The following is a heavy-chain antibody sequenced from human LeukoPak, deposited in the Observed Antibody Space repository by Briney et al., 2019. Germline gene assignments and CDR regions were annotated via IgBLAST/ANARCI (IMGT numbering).Heavy chain of an antibody. CDR3: ARDSASGDILTGYYTLDY. V-gene: IGHV3-33*01. Sequence: PGGSLRLSCAASGFTFSSYGMHWVRQAPGKGLEWVAVICYDGSNKYYADSVKGRFTISRDNSKNTLYLQMNSLRAEDTAVYYCARDSASGDILTGYYTLDYWGQGTLVTVSS. CDR2: ICYDGSNK. D-gene: IGHD3-9*01. CDR1: GFTFSSYG. J-gene: IGHJ4*02.